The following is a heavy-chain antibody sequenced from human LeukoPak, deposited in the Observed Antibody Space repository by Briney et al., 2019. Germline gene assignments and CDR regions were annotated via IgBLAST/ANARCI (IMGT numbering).Heavy chain of an antibody. V-gene: IGHV3-33*01. CDR3: ARGQASSGQYYFDY. Sequence: GGSLRLSCAASGFTFSSYGMHWVRQAPGKGLEWVAVIWYDGSNKYYADSVKGRFTISRDNSKNTLYLQMSSLRAEDTAVYYCARGQASSGQYYFDYWGQGTLVTVSS. D-gene: IGHD3-22*01. J-gene: IGHJ4*02. CDR1: GFTFSSYG. CDR2: IWYDGSNK.